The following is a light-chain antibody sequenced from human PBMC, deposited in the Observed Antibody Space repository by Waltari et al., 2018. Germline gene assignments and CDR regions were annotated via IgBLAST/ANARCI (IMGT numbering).Light chain of an antibody. CDR2: WAS. CDR3: QQYYTTPT. CDR1: QTVLYSSNNKNY. Sequence: DIVMTQSPDSLAVSLGERATITCKSSQTVLYSSNNKNYLAWYQHKAGQSPKLLLYWASTRESGVPDRFSGSGSGTDFTLTINSLQAEDVAVYYCQQYYTTPTFGQGTKVEIK. V-gene: IGKV4-1*01. J-gene: IGKJ1*01.